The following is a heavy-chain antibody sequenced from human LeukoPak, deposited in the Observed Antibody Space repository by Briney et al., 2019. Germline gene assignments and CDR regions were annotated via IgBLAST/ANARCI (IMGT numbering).Heavy chain of an antibody. CDR1: GYTFTSYA. D-gene: IGHD3-10*01. Sequence: ASVKVSCKASGYTFTSYAMNWVRQAPGQGLQWMGWINTNTGNPTYAQGFTGRFVFSLDTSVSTAYLQISSLKAEDTAVYYCARVNTMVRGIIMLEALKYWDQGTLVTVSS. CDR3: ARVNTMVRGIIMLEALKY. J-gene: IGHJ4*02. V-gene: IGHV7-4-1*02. CDR2: INTNTGNP.